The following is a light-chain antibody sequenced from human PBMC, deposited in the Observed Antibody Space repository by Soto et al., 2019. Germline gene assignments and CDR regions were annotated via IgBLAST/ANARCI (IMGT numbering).Light chain of an antibody. Sequence: DIQITQSPSTLSGSVGDRVTITCRAIQTLSSWLAWDQQKPGKAPKLLIYKASTLKSGGPSRFSGSGSGTEFTLTISSLQPDDFATYYCQHYNSYSEAFGQGTNVELK. J-gene: IGKJ1*01. CDR1: QTLSSW. V-gene: IGKV1-5*03. CDR3: QHYNSYSEA. CDR2: KAS.